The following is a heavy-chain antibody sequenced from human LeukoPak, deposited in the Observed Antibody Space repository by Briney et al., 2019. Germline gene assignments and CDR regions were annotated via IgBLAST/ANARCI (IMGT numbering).Heavy chain of an antibody. D-gene: IGHD1-26*01. Sequence: PSETLSLTCTVSGGSISSYYWSWIRQPPGKGLEWIGYIYYSGSTNYNPPLKSRVTISVDTSKNQFSLKLSSVTAADTAVYCCARGEVGAINNFDYWGQGTLVTVSS. J-gene: IGHJ4*02. CDR2: IYYSGST. V-gene: IGHV4-59*01. CDR3: ARGEVGAINNFDY. CDR1: GGSISSYY.